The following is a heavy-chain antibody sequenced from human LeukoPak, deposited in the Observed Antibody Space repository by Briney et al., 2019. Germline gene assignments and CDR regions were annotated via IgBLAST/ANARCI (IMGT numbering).Heavy chain of an antibody. CDR3: ARNGRYCSHGCSGDAFDM. CDR2: ISHSGTT. J-gene: IGHJ3*02. D-gene: IGHD2-15*01. Sequence: SETLSLTCAVYGGSFSDYFWSWIRQSPGKGLEWIGEISHSGTTNYNPSLKSRVTISVDTSKMQFSLKLTSVTAADSTVYYCARNGRYCSHGCSGDAFDMWGQGTMVTVSS. CDR1: GGSFSDYF. V-gene: IGHV4-34*01.